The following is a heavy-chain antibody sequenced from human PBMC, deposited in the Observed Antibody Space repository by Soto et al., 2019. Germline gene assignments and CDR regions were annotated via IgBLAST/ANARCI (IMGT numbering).Heavy chain of an antibody. Sequence: EAQLLESGGGLVQPGGSLRLSCAASGFIFREYAMSWVRQAPGKGLEWVSVVGGRGGGIYYADSVRGRFIVSRDDSSDTLYLQMDRLRVEDTAIYYCAKDSFSRNDIHDPFDIWGQGTMVTVSS. CDR1: GFIFREYA. CDR2: VGGRGGGI. V-gene: IGHV3-23*01. J-gene: IGHJ3*02. D-gene: IGHD3-3*02. CDR3: AKDSFSRNDIHDPFDI.